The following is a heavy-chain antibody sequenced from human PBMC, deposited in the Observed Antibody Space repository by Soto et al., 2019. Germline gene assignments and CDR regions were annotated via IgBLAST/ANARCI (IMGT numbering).Heavy chain of an antibody. Sequence: QVQLVQSGAEVKKTGASVTVSCKASGYTFSNYAIHWLRQAPGQRLEGMGWINAGSGNPKYSQKLQGRVTITRDTSAGTAYMELSSLRSEYTAVDYGTRDTGVKLERHGAGDYWGQGTLVTVSS. J-gene: IGHJ4*02. V-gene: IGHV1-3*01. CDR1: GYTFSNYA. CDR2: INAGSGNP. CDR3: TRDTGVKLERHGAGDY. D-gene: IGHD1-1*01.